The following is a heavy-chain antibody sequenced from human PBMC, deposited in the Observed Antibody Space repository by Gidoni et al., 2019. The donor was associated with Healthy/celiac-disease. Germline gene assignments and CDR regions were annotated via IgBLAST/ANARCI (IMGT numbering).Heavy chain of an antibody. CDR1: GVNFSSYA. CDR2: ISYDGSNK. V-gene: IGHV3-30-3*01. CDR3: ARDHHCSGGSCYSAPDFDY. J-gene: IGHJ4*02. Sequence: QVQLVESGGGVVQPGRSRSLSGAASGVNFSSYAMPWVRQAPGKGLELVAFISYDGSNKYYADSVQGRFTISRDNSKNTLYLQMHSLRAEDTAVYYCARDHHCSGGSCYSAPDFDYWGQGTLVTVSS. D-gene: IGHD2-15*01.